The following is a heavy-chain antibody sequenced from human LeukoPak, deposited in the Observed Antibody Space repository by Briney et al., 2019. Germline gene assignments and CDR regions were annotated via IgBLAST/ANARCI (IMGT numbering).Heavy chain of an antibody. J-gene: IGHJ4*02. Sequence: GGSLRLSCAASGFTFSSYGMHWVRQAPGKGLEWVAFIRYDGSNKYYADSVEGRFTISRDNSKNTLYLQMNSLRAEDTAVYYCAKSRGYSYGYEAYFDYWGQGTLVTVSS. CDR1: GFTFSSYG. V-gene: IGHV3-30*02. CDR3: AKSRGYSYGYEAYFDY. CDR2: IRYDGSNK. D-gene: IGHD5-18*01.